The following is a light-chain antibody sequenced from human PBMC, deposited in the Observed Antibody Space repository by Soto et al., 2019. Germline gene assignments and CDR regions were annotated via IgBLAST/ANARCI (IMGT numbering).Light chain of an antibody. J-gene: IGLJ2*01. CDR1: SSNIGSNS. Sequence: QSVLTQPPSASGTPGQRVTISCSGSSSNIGSNSANWYQQLPGTAPKLLISSNNQRPSGVPDRFSGSKSGTSASLAISGLHSDDEAHYYCATWDGSLNAVLFGGGTTLTVL. CDR2: SNN. CDR3: ATWDGSLNAVL. V-gene: IGLV1-44*01.